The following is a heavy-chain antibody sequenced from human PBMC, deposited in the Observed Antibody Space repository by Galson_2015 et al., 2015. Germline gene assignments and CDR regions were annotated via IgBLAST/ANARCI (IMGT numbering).Heavy chain of an antibody. CDR3: ARSSEEWLLLVY. D-gene: IGHD3-22*01. J-gene: IGHJ4*02. V-gene: IGHV3-30-3*01. CDR2: ISYDGNNK. Sequence: SLRLSCAASGFTFSNYAMHWVRQAPGKGPEWVAVISYDGNNKYYADSVKGRFTISRDNFMNTLYLQMNSLKTEDTAVYYCARSSEEWLLLVYWGQGTLVTVSS. CDR1: GFTFSNYA.